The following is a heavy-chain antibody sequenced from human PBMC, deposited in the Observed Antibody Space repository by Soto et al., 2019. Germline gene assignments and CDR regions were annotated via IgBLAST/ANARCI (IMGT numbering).Heavy chain of an antibody. Sequence: PGGSLRLSCAASGFTFSSYAMSWVRQAPGKGLEWVSAISGSGGSTYYADSVKGRFTISRDNSKNMLYLQMNSLRAEDTAVYYCEKDTWFSCTNGVCPYDYWGQGTLVTVYS. CDR3: EKDTWFSCTNGVCPYDY. D-gene: IGHD2-8*01. CDR1: GFTFSSYA. CDR2: ISGSGGST. J-gene: IGHJ4*02. V-gene: IGHV3-23*01.